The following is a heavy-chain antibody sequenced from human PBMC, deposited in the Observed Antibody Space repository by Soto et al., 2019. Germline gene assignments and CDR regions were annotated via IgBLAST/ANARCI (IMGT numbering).Heavy chain of an antibody. J-gene: IGHJ4*02. V-gene: IGHV4-4*07. CDR1: GGSISSYY. CDR2: IYTSGST. D-gene: IGHD3-22*01. CDR3: AREPVNYYDSPGGVDY. Sequence: LSLTCTVSGGSISSYYWSWIRQPAGKGLEWIGRIYTSGSTNYNPSLKSRVTMSVDTSKNQFSLKLSSVTAADTAVYYCAREPVNYYDSPGGVDYWGQGTLVTVSS.